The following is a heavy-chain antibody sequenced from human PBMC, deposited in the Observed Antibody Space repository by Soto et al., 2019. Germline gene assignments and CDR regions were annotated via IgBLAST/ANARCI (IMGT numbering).Heavy chain of an antibody. CDR2: IIPIFGTA. D-gene: IGHD5-12*01. CDR1: GGTFSSYA. Sequence: QVQLVQSGAEVKKPGSSVKVSCKASGGTFSSYAISWVRQAPGQGLEWMGGIIPIFGTANYAQKFQGRVTITAEESTRTAYMELSSLRAEDTAVYYCARRRDGYQPDQFDYWGQGTLVTVSS. V-gene: IGHV1-69*12. CDR3: ARRRDGYQPDQFDY. J-gene: IGHJ4*02.